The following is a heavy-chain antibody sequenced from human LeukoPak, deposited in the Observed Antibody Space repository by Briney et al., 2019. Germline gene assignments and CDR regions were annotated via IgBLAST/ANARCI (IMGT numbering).Heavy chain of an antibody. CDR3: ARGRRRLYYDFWSGYYQYFDY. J-gene: IGHJ4*02. Sequence: MPSETLSLTCAVYGGSFSGYYWSWIRQPPGKGLEWIGEINHSGSTNYNPPLKSRVTISVDTSKNQFSLKLSSVTAADTAVYYCARGRRRLYYDFWSGYYQYFDYWGQGTLVTVSS. CDR2: INHSGST. V-gene: IGHV4-34*01. D-gene: IGHD3-3*01. CDR1: GGSFSGYY.